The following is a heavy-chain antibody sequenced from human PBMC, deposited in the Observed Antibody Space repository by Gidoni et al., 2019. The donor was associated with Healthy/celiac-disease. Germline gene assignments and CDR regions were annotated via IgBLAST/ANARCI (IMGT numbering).Heavy chain of an antibody. Sequence: EVQLLESGGGLVQPGGSLRLSCAASGFTFSSYAMSWVRQAPGKGLEWVSAISGSGGSTYYADSVKGRFTISRDNSKNTLYLQMNSLRAEDTAVYYCAKKYSSSSGQDSSGWYFDYWGQGTLVTVSS. CDR1: GFTFSSYA. CDR2: ISGSGGST. D-gene: IGHD6-6*01. V-gene: IGHV3-23*01. J-gene: IGHJ4*02. CDR3: AKKYSSSSGQDSSGWYFDY.